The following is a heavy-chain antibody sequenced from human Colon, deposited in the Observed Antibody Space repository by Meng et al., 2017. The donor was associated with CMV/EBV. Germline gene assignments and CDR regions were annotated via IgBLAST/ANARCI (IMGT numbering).Heavy chain of an antibody. Sequence: QLQLQESGPGLVTPPETLSLTCTVSGGSISSYYWSWIRQPAGKGLEWIGYIYYSGSTNYNPSLKSRVTISVDTSKNQFSLKLSSVTAADTAVYYCARVTGGSWNFDYWGQGTLVTVSS. J-gene: IGHJ4*02. CDR3: ARVTGGSWNFDY. CDR1: GGSISSYY. D-gene: IGHD1-26*01. V-gene: IGHV4-59*01. CDR2: IYYSGST.